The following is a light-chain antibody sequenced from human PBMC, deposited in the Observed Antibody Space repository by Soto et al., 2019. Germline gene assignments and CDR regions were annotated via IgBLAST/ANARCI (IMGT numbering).Light chain of an antibody. CDR2: KDT. V-gene: IGLV3-25*02. CDR3: QSADGTGTYWV. J-gene: IGLJ3*02. Sequence: SYELTQPPSVSLSPRQTARLTCSGDSLPNQYTYWYRQKPGQAPVLVIYKDTERPSGIPERISGSSSGTTATLTISDVEAEDEADYYCQSADGTGTYWVFGGGTKVTVL. CDR1: SLPNQY.